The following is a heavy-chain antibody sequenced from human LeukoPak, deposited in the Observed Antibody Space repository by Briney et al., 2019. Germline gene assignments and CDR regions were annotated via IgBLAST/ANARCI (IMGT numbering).Heavy chain of an antibody. V-gene: IGHV1-2*02. J-gene: IGHJ5*02. CDR1: GYTFTGYY. CDR3: ARDALPSYCSGGSCRYNWFDP. CDR2: INPNSGGT. D-gene: IGHD2-15*01. Sequence: ASVKVSCKASGYTFTGYYMHWVRQAPGQGLEWMGWINPNSGGTNYAQKFQGRVTMTRDTSISTAYMELSRLRSDDTAVYYCARDALPSYCSGGSCRYNWFDPWGQGTLVTVSS.